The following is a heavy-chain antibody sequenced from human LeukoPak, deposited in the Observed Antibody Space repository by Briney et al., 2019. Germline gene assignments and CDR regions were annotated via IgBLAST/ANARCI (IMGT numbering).Heavy chain of an antibody. CDR3: ARDSPGTTASDY. V-gene: IGHV3-21*01. CDR1: GLTFDTYR. CDR2: ISASGSYI. Sequence: GGSLRLSCAASGLTFDTYRMNWVRQAPGKGLEWVSSISASGSYIYYADSLKGRFTTSRDNTKNSLFLQMNSLRAEDTAVYYCARDSPGTTASDYWGQGTLVTVSS. D-gene: IGHD1-1*01. J-gene: IGHJ4*02.